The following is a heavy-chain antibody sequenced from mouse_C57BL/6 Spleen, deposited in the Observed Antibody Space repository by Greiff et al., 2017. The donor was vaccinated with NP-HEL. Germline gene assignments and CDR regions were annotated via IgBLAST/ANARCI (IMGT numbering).Heavy chain of an antibody. V-gene: IGHV1-15*01. CDR1: GYTFTDYE. Sequence: VHLVESRAELVRPGASVTLSCKASGYTFTDYEMHWVKQTPVHGLEWIGAIDPETGGTAYNQKFKGKAILTADKSSSTAYMELRSLTSEDSAVYYCTRRGGFAYFDYWGQGTTLTVSS. CDR2: IDPETGGT. J-gene: IGHJ2*01. CDR3: TRRGGFAYFDY.